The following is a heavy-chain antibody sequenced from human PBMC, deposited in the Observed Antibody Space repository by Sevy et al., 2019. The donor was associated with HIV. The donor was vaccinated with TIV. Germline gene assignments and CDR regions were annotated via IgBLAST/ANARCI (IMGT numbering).Heavy chain of an antibody. J-gene: IGHJ4*02. D-gene: IGHD6-6*01. CDR1: GFTVSSNY. CDR3: ASELAATRPTFVY. V-gene: IGHV3-53*01. CDR2: IYSGGST. Sequence: GGSLRLSCAASGFTVSSNYMSWVRQAPGKGLEWVSVIYSGGSTYYADSVKGRFTISRDNSKNTLYLQMNSLRAEDTAVYYCASELAATRPTFVYWGQGTLVTVSS.